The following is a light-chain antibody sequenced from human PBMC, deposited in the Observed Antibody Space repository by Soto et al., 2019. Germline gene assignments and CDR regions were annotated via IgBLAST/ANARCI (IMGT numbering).Light chain of an antibody. V-gene: IGKV3-15*01. J-gene: IGKJ5*01. Sequence: EIVMTQSPATLSVSPGERATLSCRASQSVSSNLAWYQQKPGQAPRLLIYGASTRATGIPARFSGSGSGTEFTLTISSLQSEDFAVYYCQQYNNWPLRITFGQGTRLET. CDR2: GAS. CDR1: QSVSSN. CDR3: QQYNNWPLRIT.